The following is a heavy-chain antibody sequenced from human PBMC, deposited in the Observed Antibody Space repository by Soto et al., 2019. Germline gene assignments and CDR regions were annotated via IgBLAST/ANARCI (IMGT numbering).Heavy chain of an antibody. J-gene: IGHJ4*02. D-gene: IGHD3-22*01. V-gene: IGHV1-69*13. CDR1: GGTFSSYA. CDR2: IIPIFGTA. CDR3: ARSGYYYDSSGSDY. Sequence: ASVKVSCKASGGTFSSYAISWVRQAPGQGLEWMGGIIPIFGTANYAQKFQGRVTITADESTSTAYMELSSLRSEDTAVYYCARSGYYYDSSGSDYWGQGTLVTVSS.